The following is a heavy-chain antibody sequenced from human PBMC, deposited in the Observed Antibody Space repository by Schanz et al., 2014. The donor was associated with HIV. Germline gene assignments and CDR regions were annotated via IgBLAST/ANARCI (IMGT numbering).Heavy chain of an antibody. D-gene: IGHD2-15*01. J-gene: IGHJ4*02. Sequence: QVQLVQSGTEVKKPGASVTVSCKASGYTFTNYGINWVRQAPGQGLEWMGWISGYIGNTDYAQNLQDRVTMTADTFTSTAYMELRSLTSDDTAVYYCARGYCSGGTCYSGDYWGQGTLVTVSS. CDR2: ISGYIGNT. V-gene: IGHV1-18*01. CDR3: ARGYCSGGTCYSGDY. CDR1: GYTFTNYG.